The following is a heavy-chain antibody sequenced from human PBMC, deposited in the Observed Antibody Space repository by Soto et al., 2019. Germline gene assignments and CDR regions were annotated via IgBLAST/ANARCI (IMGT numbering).Heavy chain of an antibody. CDR2: IYKSATT. J-gene: IGHJ5*01. CDR3: ARGRYCLTGRCFPNWFDS. D-gene: IGHD2-15*01. Sequence: SETLSLTCSVSGDSISTVDYFWAWIRQPPGQALEYIGYIYKSATTYYNPSFEGRVAVSLDTSKSHFSLNVTSVTAADTAVYFCARGRYCLTGRCFPNWFDSWGQGTLVTVS. CDR1: GDSISTVDYF. V-gene: IGHV4-30-4*01.